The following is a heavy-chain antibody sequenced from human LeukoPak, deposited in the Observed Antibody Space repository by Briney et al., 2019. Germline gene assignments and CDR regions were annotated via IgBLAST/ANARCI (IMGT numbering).Heavy chain of an antibody. CDR2: ISSRGDTI. CDR1: GFTFSIYE. J-gene: IGHJ4*02. V-gene: IGHV3-48*03. CDR3: ARGSSSWTSSYYFDY. D-gene: IGHD6-13*01. Sequence: GGSLRLSCAASGFTFSIYEINWVRQAPGKGLEWVSYISSRGDTIYYADSVKGRFTISRDNAKNSLNLQMNSLGAEDTAVYYCARGSSSWTSSYYFDYWGQGTLVTVSS.